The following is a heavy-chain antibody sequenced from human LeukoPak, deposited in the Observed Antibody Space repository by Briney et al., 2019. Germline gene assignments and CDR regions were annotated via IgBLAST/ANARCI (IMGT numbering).Heavy chain of an antibody. V-gene: IGHV3-48*03. CDR1: GFTFSSYN. D-gene: IGHD3-10*02. J-gene: IGHJ6*04. CDR2: ISSSGSTI. CDR3: AELGITMIGGV. Sequence: GGSLRLSCVASGFTFSSYNMNWVRQAPGKGLEWVSYISSSGSTIYYADSVKGRFTISRDNAKNSLYLQMNSLRAEDTAVYYCAELGITMIGGVWGKGTTVTISS.